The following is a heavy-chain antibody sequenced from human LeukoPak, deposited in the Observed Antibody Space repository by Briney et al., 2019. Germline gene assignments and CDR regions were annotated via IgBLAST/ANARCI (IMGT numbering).Heavy chain of an antibody. V-gene: IGHV4-30-2*01. J-gene: IGHJ4*02. Sequence: SETLSLTCAVSGGSISSGGYSWSWIRQPPGKGLEWIGYIYHSGSTYYNPSLKSRVTISVDRSKNQFSLKLSSVTAADTAVYYCATLWFGESPYWDYWGQGTLVTVSS. CDR3: ATLWFGESPYWDY. CDR1: GGSISSGGYS. D-gene: IGHD3-10*01. CDR2: IYHSGST.